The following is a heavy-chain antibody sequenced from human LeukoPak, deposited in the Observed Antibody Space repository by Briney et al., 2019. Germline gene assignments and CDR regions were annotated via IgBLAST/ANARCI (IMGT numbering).Heavy chain of an antibody. J-gene: IGHJ3*02. CDR2: ISYDGSNK. D-gene: IGHD6-13*01. CDR1: GFTFSSYG. Sequence: HSGRSLRLSCAASGFTFSSYGMHWVRQAPGKGLEWVAVISYDGSNKYYADSVKGRFTISRDNSKNTLYLQMNSLRAEDTAVYYCAKGAGAATLPGEPIAAADPDFDIWGQGTMVTVSS. V-gene: IGHV3-30*18. CDR3: AKGAGAATLPGEPIAAADPDFDI.